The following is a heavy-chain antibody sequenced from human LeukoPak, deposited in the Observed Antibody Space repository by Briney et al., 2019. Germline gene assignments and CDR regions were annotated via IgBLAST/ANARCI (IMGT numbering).Heavy chain of an antibody. V-gene: IGHV4-34*01. CDR1: GGSFSGYY. Sequence: SETLSLTCAVYGGSFSGYYWSWIRQPPGKGLEWVGEINHSGSTNYNPSLKSRVTISVDTSKNQFSLKLSSVTAADTAVYYCARGPHYYDSSGYGGAHCPFDYWGQGTLVTVSS. CDR2: INHSGST. CDR3: ARGPHYYDSSGYGGAHCPFDY. J-gene: IGHJ4*02. D-gene: IGHD3-22*01.